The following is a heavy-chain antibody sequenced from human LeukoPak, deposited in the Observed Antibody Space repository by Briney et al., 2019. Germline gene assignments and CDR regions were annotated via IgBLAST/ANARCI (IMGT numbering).Heavy chain of an antibody. D-gene: IGHD3-10*01. CDR3: ARSGTIGWFDP. Sequence: KPSETLSLTCTVSGGSISSYYWSWIRQPPGKGLELIGYIYYSGSTNYNPSLKSRVTISVDTSKNQFSLKLSSVTAADTAVYYCARSGTIGWFDPWGQGTLVTVSS. J-gene: IGHJ5*02. CDR2: IYYSGST. V-gene: IGHV4-59*01. CDR1: GGSISSYY.